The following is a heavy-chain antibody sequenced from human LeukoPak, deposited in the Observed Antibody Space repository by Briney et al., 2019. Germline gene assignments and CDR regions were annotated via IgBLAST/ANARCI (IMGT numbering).Heavy chain of an antibody. CDR3: ALAVAGTGVHYYYYMDV. V-gene: IGHV3-11*01. Sequence: SGGSLRLSCAASGFTFSDYYMSWIRQAPGKGLEWVSYISSSGSTIYYADSVKGRFTISRDNAKNSLYLQMNSLRAEDTAVYYCALAVAGTGVHYYYYMDVWGKGTTVTVSS. J-gene: IGHJ6*03. CDR2: ISSSGSTI. CDR1: GFTFSDYY. D-gene: IGHD6-19*01.